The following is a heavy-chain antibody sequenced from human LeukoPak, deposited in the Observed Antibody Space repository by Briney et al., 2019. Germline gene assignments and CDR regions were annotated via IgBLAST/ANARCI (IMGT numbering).Heavy chain of an antibody. J-gene: IGHJ4*02. Sequence: ASVKVSCKASGGTFSSYAISWVRQTPGQGLEWMGRIIPILGIANYAQKFQGRVTITADKSTSTACMELSSLRSEDTAVYYCASPSGYSPLFGYWGQGTLVTVSS. CDR2: IIPILGIA. D-gene: IGHD3-22*01. CDR1: GGTFSSYA. CDR3: ASPSGYSPLFGY. V-gene: IGHV1-69*04.